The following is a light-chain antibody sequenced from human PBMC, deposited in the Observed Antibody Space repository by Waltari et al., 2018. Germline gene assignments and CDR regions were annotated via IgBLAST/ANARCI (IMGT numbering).Light chain of an antibody. CDR1: QSVSSN. CDR3: QQYNRWPPIT. Sequence: EIVMTHSPATLSVSPGDTATLSCRASQSVSSNVAWYQKKPGQAPRLLIYDAYTRSTSIPAKFRGSGSGTEFTLTISSLQSEDFAVYYCQQYNRWPPITFGHGTRLEIK. CDR2: DAY. J-gene: IGKJ5*01. V-gene: IGKV3-15*01.